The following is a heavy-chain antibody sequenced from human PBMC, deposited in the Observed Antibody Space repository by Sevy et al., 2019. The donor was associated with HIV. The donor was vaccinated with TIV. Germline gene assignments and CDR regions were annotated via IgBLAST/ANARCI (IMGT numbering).Heavy chain of an antibody. Sequence: SETLSLTCTVSGGSVSSGSYYWSWIRQPPGKGLEWIGYIYYSGSTNYNPSLKSRVTISVDTSKNQFSLKLSSVTAADTAVYYCAGDRRHSIIDYWGQGTLVTVSS. CDR3: AGDRRHSIIDY. CDR1: GGSVSSGSYY. J-gene: IGHJ4*02. D-gene: IGHD3-9*01. V-gene: IGHV4-61*01. CDR2: IYYSGST.